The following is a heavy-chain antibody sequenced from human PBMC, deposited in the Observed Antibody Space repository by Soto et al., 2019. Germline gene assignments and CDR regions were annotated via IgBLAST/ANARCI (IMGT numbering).Heavy chain of an antibody. D-gene: IGHD3-10*01. CDR3: ARVGYYYGSGVNWFDP. CDR2: IIPIFGTA. V-gene: IGHV1-69*13. CDR1: VGSFSVDV. Sequence: GALVKRACKAAVGSFSVDVVSWRLHTTEQGLEWMGGIIPIFGTANYAQKFQGRVTITADESTSTAYMELSSLRSEDTAVYYCARVGYYYGSGVNWFDPWGQGTLVTVSS. J-gene: IGHJ5*02.